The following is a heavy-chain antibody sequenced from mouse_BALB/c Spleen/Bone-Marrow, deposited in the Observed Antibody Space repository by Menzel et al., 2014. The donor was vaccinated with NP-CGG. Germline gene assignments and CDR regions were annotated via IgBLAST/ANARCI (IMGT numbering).Heavy chain of an antibody. CDR2: INPGSGGT. D-gene: IGHD4-1*01. J-gene: IGHJ4*01. Sequence: QVQLQQSGAELVRPGTSVKVSCKASGYAFTNYLIDWVKQWPGQGLEWIGVINPGSGGTNYNEKFRGKATLTADKSSSTAYMQLSSLTSDDSAVYFCARCLTGTSALDFWGQGTSVTVSS. CDR3: ARCLTGTSALDF. CDR1: GYAFTNYL. V-gene: IGHV1-54*01.